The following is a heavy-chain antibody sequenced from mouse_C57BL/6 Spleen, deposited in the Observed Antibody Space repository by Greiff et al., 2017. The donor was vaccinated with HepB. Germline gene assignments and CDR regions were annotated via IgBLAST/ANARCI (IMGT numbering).Heavy chain of an antibody. CDR3: ARRGYDGWAY. CDR2: IYPSDSET. CDR1: GYTFTSYW. Sequence: QVQLQQPGAELVRPGSSVKLSCNASGYTFTSYWMDWVKQRPGQGLEWIGNIYPSDSETHYNQKFKDKATLTVDKSSSTAYMQLSSLTSEDSAVYYCARRGYDGWAYWGQGTLVTVSA. V-gene: IGHV1-61*01. J-gene: IGHJ3*01. D-gene: IGHD2-2*01.